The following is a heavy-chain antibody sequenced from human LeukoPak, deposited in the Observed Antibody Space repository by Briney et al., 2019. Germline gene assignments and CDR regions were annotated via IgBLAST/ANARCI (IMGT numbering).Heavy chain of an antibody. CDR2: IVPDGRSK. CDR3: VRDNPRCCGVVPVNIDDF. CDR1: GFTFTTFW. D-gene: IGHD2-15*01. J-gene: IGHJ4*02. V-gene: IGHV3-7*01. Sequence: GGSLRLSCAASGFTFTTFWMTWVRQAPGKGLEWVANIVPDGRSKYYVDSVRGRFTISRDNAKNSLSLQMHSLRAEDTAVYYCVRDNPRCCGVVPVNIDDFWGQGTLVTVSS.